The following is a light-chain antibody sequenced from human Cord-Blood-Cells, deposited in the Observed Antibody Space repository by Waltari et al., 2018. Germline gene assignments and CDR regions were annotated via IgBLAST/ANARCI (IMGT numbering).Light chain of an antibody. J-gene: IGLJ7*01. CDR3: AAWDDSLSGAV. CDR2: RNN. V-gene: IGLV1-47*01. CDR1: SSNIGSNY. Sequence: QSVLTQPPSASGTPGQRVTISCSGSSSNIGSNYVYWYQQLPGTAPKLPIYRNNQRPSGVPDRVSGSKSGTSASLAISGLRSEDEADYYCAAWDDSLSGAVFGGGTQLTVL.